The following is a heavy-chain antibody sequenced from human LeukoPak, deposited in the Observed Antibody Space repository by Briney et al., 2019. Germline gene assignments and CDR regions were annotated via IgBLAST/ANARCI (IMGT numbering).Heavy chain of an antibody. CDR2: ISSSSSYI. CDR1: GGTFSSYS. Sequence: ASVKVSCKASGGTFSSYSMNWVRQAPGKGLEWVSSISSSSSYIYYADSVKGRFTISRDNAKNSLYLQMNSLRAEDTAVYYCARAAGEMATIRYWGQGTLVTVSS. V-gene: IGHV3-21*01. J-gene: IGHJ4*02. CDR3: ARAAGEMATIRY. D-gene: IGHD5-24*01.